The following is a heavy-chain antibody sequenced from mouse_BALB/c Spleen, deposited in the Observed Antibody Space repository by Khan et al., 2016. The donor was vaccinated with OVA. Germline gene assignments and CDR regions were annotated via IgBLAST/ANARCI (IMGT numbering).Heavy chain of an antibody. CDR1: GFTFSTYG. J-gene: IGHJ3*01. V-gene: IGHV5-6*01. CDR2: ISTGGSYT. Sequence: EVELVESGGDLVKPGGSLELSCAASGFTFSTYGMSWVRQIPDKRLEWVSAISTGGSYTYYPDSVKGRFTISRDNAKNTLYLQMSSLKSEDTAMYYCTRLAYYYNSEGFAYWGQGTLVTVSA. CDR3: TRLAYYYNSEGFAY. D-gene: IGHD1-1*01.